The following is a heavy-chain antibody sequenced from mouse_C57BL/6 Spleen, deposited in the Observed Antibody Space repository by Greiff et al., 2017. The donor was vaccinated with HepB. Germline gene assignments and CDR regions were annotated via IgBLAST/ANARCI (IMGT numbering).Heavy chain of an antibody. D-gene: IGHD2-3*01. CDR1: GYSFTDYN. J-gene: IGHJ3*01. CDR3: AGGNGYYPAWFAY. CDR2: INPNYGTT. V-gene: IGHV1-39*01. Sequence: VQLKESGPELVKPGASVKISCKASGYSFTDYNMNWVKQSNGKSLEWIGVINPNYGTTSYNQKFKGKATLTVDQSSSTAYMQLNSLTSEDSAVYYCAGGNGYYPAWFAYWGQGTLVTVSA.